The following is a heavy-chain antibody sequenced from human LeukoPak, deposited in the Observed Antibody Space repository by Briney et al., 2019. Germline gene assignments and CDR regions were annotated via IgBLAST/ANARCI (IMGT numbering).Heavy chain of an antibody. CDR1: GGSFSGYY. CDR2: INHSGST. Sequence: SETLSLTCAVYGGSFSGYYWSWIRQPPGKGLEWIGEINHSGSTNYNPSLKSRVTISVDTSKNQFSLKLSSVTAADTAVYYCARSSMYEAFDHWGQGTLVTVSS. CDR3: ARSSMYEAFDH. V-gene: IGHV4-34*01. J-gene: IGHJ4*02. D-gene: IGHD2/OR15-2a*01.